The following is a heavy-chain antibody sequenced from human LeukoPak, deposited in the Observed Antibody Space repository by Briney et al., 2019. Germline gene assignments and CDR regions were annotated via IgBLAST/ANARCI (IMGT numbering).Heavy chain of an antibody. V-gene: IGHV3-23*01. CDR1: GFTFSSYA. D-gene: IGHD3-22*01. Sequence: PGGSLRLSCAASGFTFSSYAMSWVRQAPGKGLEWVSATSGSGGSTYYADSVKGRFTISRDNSKNTLYLQMNSLRAEDTAVYYCAKDPNYYDSSGYFDYWGQGTLVTGSS. J-gene: IGHJ4*02. CDR2: TSGSGGST. CDR3: AKDPNYYDSSGYFDY.